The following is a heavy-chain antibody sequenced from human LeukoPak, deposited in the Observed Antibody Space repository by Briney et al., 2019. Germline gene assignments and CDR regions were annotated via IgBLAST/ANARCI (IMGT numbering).Heavy chain of an antibody. CDR3: ARLSGGSLKPQFDY. D-gene: IGHD2-15*01. J-gene: IGHJ4*02. CDR2: ISAYNGNT. CDR1: GYTFTSYG. V-gene: IGHV1-18*01. Sequence: ASVQVSCKASGYTFTSYGISWVRQAPGQGLEWMGWISAYNGNTNYAQKLQGRVTMTTDTSTSTAYMELRSLRSDDTAVYYCARLSGGSLKPQFDYWGQGTLVTVSS.